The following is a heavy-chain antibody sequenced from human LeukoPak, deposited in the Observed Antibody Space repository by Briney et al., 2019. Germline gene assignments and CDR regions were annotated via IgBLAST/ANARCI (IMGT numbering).Heavy chain of an antibody. CDR2: IYYSGST. V-gene: IGHV4-59*08. D-gene: IGHD6-13*01. Sequence: SETLSLTCAVYGGSFSGYYWSWIRQPPGKGLEWIGYIYYSGSTNYNPSLKSRVTISVDTSKNQFSLKLSSVTAADTAVYYCARQDNGYSIDYWGQGTLVTVSS. CDR1: GGSFSGYY. J-gene: IGHJ4*02. CDR3: ARQDNGYSIDY.